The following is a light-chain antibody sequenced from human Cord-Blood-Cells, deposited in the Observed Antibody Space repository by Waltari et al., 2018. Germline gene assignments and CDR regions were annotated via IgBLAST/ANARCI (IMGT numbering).Light chain of an antibody. CDR1: KGISNS. CDR2: SAA. J-gene: IGKJ2*01. V-gene: IGKV1-NL1*01. Sequence: DIQMTQSPSSLSASVGDRVTITCRASKGISNSLAWYQQKPGKAPKLLLYSAARLESGVPARFSGSGSGTDYTLTISSLQPEDFATYYCQQYYSTPYTFGQGTKLEIK. CDR3: QQYYSTPYT.